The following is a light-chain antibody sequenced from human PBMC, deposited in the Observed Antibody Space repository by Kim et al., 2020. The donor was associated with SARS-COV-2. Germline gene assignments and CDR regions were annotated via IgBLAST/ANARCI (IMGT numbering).Light chain of an antibody. J-gene: IGKJ2*01. CDR3: EQLNSDPYS. Sequence: ASVGDSVTIPCRASDGISSYLAWYQQTRGEAPKLLIYAAATGQSVTPSRFSGSASGTEFTLTISSLQPEDFATYYCEQLNSDPYSFGQGTKLEI. CDR1: DGISSY. CDR2: AAA. V-gene: IGKV1-9*01.